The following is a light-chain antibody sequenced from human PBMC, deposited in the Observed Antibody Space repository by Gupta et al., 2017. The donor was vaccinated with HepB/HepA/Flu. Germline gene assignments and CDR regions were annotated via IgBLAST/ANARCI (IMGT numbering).Light chain of an antibody. Sequence: QSALTQPASVSGSPGQSITISCTGTSSDVGVYNYVSWYQQHPGKAPKLMIYDVSIRPSGVSNRFSGSKSGNTASLTISGLQAEDEADYYCNSYTSTSTLVFGGGTKRTVL. CDR2: DVS. V-gene: IGLV2-14*03. J-gene: IGLJ2*01. CDR1: SSDVGVYNY. CDR3: NSYTSTSTLV.